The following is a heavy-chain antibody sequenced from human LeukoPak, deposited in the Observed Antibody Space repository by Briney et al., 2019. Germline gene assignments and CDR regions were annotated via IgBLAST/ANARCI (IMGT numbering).Heavy chain of an antibody. V-gene: IGHV4-59*01. Sequence: SETLSLTCTVSGGFISSYYWSWIRQPPGKGLEWIGYIYYSGSTNYNPSLKSRVTISVDTSKNQFSLKLSSVTAADTAVYYCARGGGIFSSLDGKYYFDYWGQGTLVTVSS. D-gene: IGHD6-6*01. CDR2: IYYSGST. J-gene: IGHJ4*02. CDR3: ARGGGIFSSLDGKYYFDY. CDR1: GGFISSYY.